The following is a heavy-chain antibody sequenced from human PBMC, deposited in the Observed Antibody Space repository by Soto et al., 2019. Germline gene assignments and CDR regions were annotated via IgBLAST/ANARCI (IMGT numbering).Heavy chain of an antibody. J-gene: IGHJ4*02. V-gene: IGHV1-69*02. CDR2: IIPVFGKS. CDR1: GGAFYSYT. D-gene: IGHD6-6*01. CDR3: VCQGKIATRAMFDY. Sequence: QVLLVQSGAEVRKPGSSVKVSCKPSGGAFYSYTFTWVRQAPGQGLEWMGRIIPVFGKSKSAPAFQDRVTLTADKSTGTAFMELSSLRSDDTALYYCVCQGKIATRAMFDYWGEGSLVTVTS.